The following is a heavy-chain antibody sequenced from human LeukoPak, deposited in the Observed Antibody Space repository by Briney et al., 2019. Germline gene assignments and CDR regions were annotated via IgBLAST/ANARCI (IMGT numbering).Heavy chain of an antibody. V-gene: IGHV3-30*18. Sequence: GGSLRLSCAASGFTFSSYGMHWVRQAPGKGLEWVAVISYDGSNKYYADSVKGRFTISRDNSKNTLYLQMNSLRAEDTAVYYCAKSGNSYGYYFDYWGQGTLVTVSS. CDR2: ISYDGSNK. CDR3: AKSGNSYGYYFDY. J-gene: IGHJ4*02. D-gene: IGHD5-18*01. CDR1: GFTFSSYG.